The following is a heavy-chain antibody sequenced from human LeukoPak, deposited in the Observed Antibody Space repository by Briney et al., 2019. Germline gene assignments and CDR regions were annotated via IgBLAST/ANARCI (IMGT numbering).Heavy chain of an antibody. D-gene: IGHD4/OR15-4a*01. Sequence: GGSLRLSCAASKFTFNNYWMSWVRQAPGKGLEWVSAISGSGGSTYYADSVKGRFTISRDNSKNTLYLQMNSLRADDTAVYYCAKSGLSRFDYWGQGTLVTVSS. CDR2: ISGSGGST. J-gene: IGHJ4*02. CDR3: AKSGLSRFDY. CDR1: KFTFNNYW. V-gene: IGHV3-23*01.